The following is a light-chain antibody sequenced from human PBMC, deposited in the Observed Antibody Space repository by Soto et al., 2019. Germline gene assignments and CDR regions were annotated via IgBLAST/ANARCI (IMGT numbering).Light chain of an antibody. Sequence: DIQMTQSPSTLSASVGDRVTITCRASQSSSSWLAWYQQKPGKAPKLLIYDASSLESGVPSRFSGSGSGTEFTLTIRSMQPDDFATYYCQQYNSYSPVYTFGQGTKLEIK. CDR3: QQYNSYSPVYT. CDR1: QSSSSW. CDR2: DAS. J-gene: IGKJ2*01. V-gene: IGKV1-5*01.